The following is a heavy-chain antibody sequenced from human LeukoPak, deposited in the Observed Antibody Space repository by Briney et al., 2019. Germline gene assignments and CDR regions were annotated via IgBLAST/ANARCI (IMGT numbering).Heavy chain of an antibody. CDR3: AKARDYDSSAYPPDY. Sequence: GASVKVPCKASGDTFTSYYMHWVRQAPGQGLEWMGIINPSGGSTSYAQKFQGRVTMTRDTSTSTVYMELSSLRSEDTAVYYCAKARDYDSSAYPPDYWGQGTLVTVSS. CDR2: INPSGGST. CDR1: GDTFTSYY. J-gene: IGHJ4*02. V-gene: IGHV1-46*01. D-gene: IGHD3-22*01.